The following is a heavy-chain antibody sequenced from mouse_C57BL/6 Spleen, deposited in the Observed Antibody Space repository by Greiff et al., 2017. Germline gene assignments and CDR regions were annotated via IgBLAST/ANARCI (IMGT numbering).Heavy chain of an antibody. CDR3: TRDPGDYGSSYPYYYAIDY. Sequence: EVQGVESGEGLVKPGGSLKLSCAASGFTFSSYAMSWVRQTPEKRLEWVAYISSGGDYIYYADTVKGRFTISRDNARNTLYLQMSSLKSEDTAMYYCTRDPGDYGSSYPYYYAIDYWGQGTSVTVSS. CDR1: GFTFSSYA. V-gene: IGHV5-9-1*02. J-gene: IGHJ4*01. CDR2: ISSGGDYI. D-gene: IGHD1-1*01.